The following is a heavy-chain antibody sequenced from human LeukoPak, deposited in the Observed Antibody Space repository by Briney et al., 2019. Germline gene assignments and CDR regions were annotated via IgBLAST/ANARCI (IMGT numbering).Heavy chain of an antibody. D-gene: IGHD6-13*01. CDR3: ARSEYSSSWYGDYYYYYMDV. V-gene: IGHV3-74*01. J-gene: IGHJ6*03. Sequence: GGSLRLSCAASGFTFSSFWMHWVRQAPGKGLVWVSRLNTDGSDTVYADSVKGRFTISRDSAKNTLYLQMNSLRAEDTAVYYCARSEYSSSWYGDYYYYYMDVWGKGTTVTVSS. CDR2: LNTDGSDT. CDR1: GFTFSSFW.